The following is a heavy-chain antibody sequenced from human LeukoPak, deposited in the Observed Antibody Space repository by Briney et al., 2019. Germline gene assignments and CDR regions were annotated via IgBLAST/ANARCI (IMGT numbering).Heavy chain of an antibody. V-gene: IGHV4-4*07. CDR1: GGSISSYY. CDR2: IYTSGST. CDR3: ARGNSSSRSWLSS. J-gene: IGHJ4*02. D-gene: IGHD6-13*01. Sequence: EASETLSLTRTVSGGSISSYYCSWLRPPAGKGLQWIGRIYTSGSTNYHPSLKSRITLSVGTSKNQFSLKLSSVTAAGTAVDFFARGNSSSRSWLSSWGQGTLVSVSS.